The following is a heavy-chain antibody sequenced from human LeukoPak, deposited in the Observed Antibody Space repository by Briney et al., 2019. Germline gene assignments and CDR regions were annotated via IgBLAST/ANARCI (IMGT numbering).Heavy chain of an antibody. V-gene: IGHV1-69*06. Sequence: ASVKVSCKASGGTFSSYAISWVRQAPGQGLELMGGIIPIFGTANYAQKFQGRVTITADKSTSTAYMELSSLRSEDTAVYYCARGLKDGYNRMGYWGQGTLVTVSS. D-gene: IGHD5-24*01. J-gene: IGHJ4*02. CDR1: GGTFSSYA. CDR2: IIPIFGTA. CDR3: ARGLKDGYNRMGY.